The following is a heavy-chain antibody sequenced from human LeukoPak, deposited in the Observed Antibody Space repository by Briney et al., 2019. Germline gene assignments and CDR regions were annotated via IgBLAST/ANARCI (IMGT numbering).Heavy chain of an antibody. D-gene: IGHD5-12*01. V-gene: IGHV1-69*05. Sequence: ASVKVSCKASGGTSSSYAISWVRQAPGQGLEWMGGIIPIFGTANYAQKFQGRVTITTDESTSTAYMELSSLRSEDTAVYYCASGKYSGYDFPPIPTRPLTWYYYYYYMDVWGKGTTVTVSS. J-gene: IGHJ6*03. CDR3: ASGKYSGYDFPPIPTRPLTWYYYYYYMDV. CDR1: GGTSSSYA. CDR2: IIPIFGTA.